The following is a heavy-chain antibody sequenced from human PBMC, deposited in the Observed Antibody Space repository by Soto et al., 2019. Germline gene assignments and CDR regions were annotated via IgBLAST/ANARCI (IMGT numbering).Heavy chain of an antibody. CDR2: IRSSRSYT. V-gene: IGHV3-11*05. Sequence: QVQLVESGGGLVKPGGSLRLSCAVSGFTLSDYYMSWIREAPGKGLEWVSYIRSSRSYTNYADSVKGRFTISRDNAKNSLDLQMNTLRVEDAAVSYCARDADILTGSDAFAIWGQGTMVTVSS. J-gene: IGHJ3*02. CDR1: GFTLSDYY. D-gene: IGHD3-9*01. CDR3: ARDADILTGSDAFAI.